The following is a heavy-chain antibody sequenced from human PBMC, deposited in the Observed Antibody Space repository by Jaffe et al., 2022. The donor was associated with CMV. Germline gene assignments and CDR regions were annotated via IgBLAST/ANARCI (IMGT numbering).Heavy chain of an antibody. CDR1: GGSFSGYY. CDR2: INHSGST. J-gene: IGHJ6*02. V-gene: IGHV4-34*01. Sequence: QVQLQQWGAGLLKPSETLSLTCAVYGGSFSGYYWSWIRQPPGKGLEWIGEINHSGSTNYNPSLKSRVTISVDTSKNQFSLKLSSVTAADTAVYYCARGFSGSYYVRHNYYGMDVWGQGTTVTVSS. CDR3: ARGFSGSYYVRHNYYGMDV. D-gene: IGHD1-26*01.